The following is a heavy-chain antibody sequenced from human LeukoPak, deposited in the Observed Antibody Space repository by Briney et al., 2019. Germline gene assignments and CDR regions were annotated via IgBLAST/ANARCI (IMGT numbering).Heavy chain of an antibody. CDR3: ATAGSLMDFGSGYYTSDY. V-gene: IGHV3-23*01. Sequence: GGSLRLSCAASGFTFSSYAMSWVRQAPGKGLEWVSAISGSGGSTYYADSVKGRFTISRDNSKNTLYLQMNSLRAEDTAVYYCATAGSLMDFGSGYYTSDYWGQGTLVTVSS. D-gene: IGHD3-3*01. CDR2: ISGSGGST. J-gene: IGHJ4*02. CDR1: GFTFSSYA.